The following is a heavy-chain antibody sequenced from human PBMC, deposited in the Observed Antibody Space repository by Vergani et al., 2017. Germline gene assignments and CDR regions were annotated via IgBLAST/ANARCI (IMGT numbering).Heavy chain of an antibody. CDR2: ITYNGGHT. CDR1: GFTFNIYA. D-gene: IGHD5-12*01. V-gene: IGHV3-23*01. CDR3: AKDYNIMGALHY. Sequence: EVRLLESGGGLVQPGGSLRLSCAASGFTFNIYAMSWVRQAPGKGLEWVSTITYNGGHTYYADSVTGRFTISRDNSKNTLFLQLKTLRVEDTGVYYCAKDYNIMGALHYWGQGTLVAVSS. J-gene: IGHJ4*02.